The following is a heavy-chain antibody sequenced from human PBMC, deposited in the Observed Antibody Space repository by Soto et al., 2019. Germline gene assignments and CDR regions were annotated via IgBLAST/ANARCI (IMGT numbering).Heavy chain of an antibody. Sequence: EVQLVESGGGLVQPGGSLTLSCTASEFTFSGYWMHWVRQAPGKGLMWVSRINEDGSHTDHADSVKGRLTISRDNAKNTLFLQMNSLRAEDTGIYYCSRGAYGWPGIDYWGQGTLVTVSS. CDR3: SRGAYGWPGIDY. J-gene: IGHJ4*02. V-gene: IGHV3-74*01. CDR2: INEDGSHT. CDR1: EFTFSGYW. D-gene: IGHD6-19*01.